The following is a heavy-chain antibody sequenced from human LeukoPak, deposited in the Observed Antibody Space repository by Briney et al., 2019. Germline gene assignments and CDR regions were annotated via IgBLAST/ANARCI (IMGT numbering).Heavy chain of an antibody. CDR3: ARHRTDRTGWAG. Sequence: SETLSLTCAVSGGSISSSNWWSWVRQPPGKGLEWIGEIYHSGSTNYNPSLKSRVTISVDKSKNQFSLKLSPVTAADTAVYYCARHRTDRTGWAGWGQGTLVTVSS. CDR1: GGSISSSNW. J-gene: IGHJ4*02. V-gene: IGHV4-4*02. D-gene: IGHD6-19*01. CDR2: IYHSGST.